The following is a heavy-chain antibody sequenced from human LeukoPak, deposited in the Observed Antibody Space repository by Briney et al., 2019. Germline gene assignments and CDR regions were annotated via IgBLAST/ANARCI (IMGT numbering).Heavy chain of an antibody. J-gene: IGHJ4*02. Sequence: GGSLRLSCAASGFTFSDHHMDWVRQAPGKGLEWIGRIKNKDYAYSTVYAASVKGRFTFSRDDPKNSLYLQMNSLTTEDTAVYYCAKAPGLIVATTSFDYWGQGTLVTVSS. CDR1: GFTFSDHH. D-gene: IGHD5-12*01. V-gene: IGHV3-72*01. CDR2: IKNKDYAYST. CDR3: AKAPGLIVATTSFDY.